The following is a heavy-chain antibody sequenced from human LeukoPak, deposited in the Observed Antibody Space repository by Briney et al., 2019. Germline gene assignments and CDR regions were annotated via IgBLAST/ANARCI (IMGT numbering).Heavy chain of an antibody. Sequence: SETLSLTCSVSNGSINSYFWSWIRQPPGKGLEWIGHIYYSGTANYNPSLRSRLTISVDTSRSQFSLRLSSVTAADTAVYYCARELYSGYDYWGQGILVTVSS. CDR2: IYYSGTA. V-gene: IGHV4-59*01. CDR1: NGSINSYF. D-gene: IGHD5-12*01. J-gene: IGHJ4*02. CDR3: ARELYSGYDY.